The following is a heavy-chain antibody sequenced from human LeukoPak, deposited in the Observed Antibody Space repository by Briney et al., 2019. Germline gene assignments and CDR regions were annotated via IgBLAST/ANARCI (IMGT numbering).Heavy chain of an antibody. D-gene: IGHD3-22*01. J-gene: IGHJ6*02. V-gene: IGHV4-34*01. Sequence: PSETLSLTCAVYGGSFSGYYWSWIRQPPGKGLEWIGEINHSGSTNYNPSLKSRVTISVDTSKNQFSLKLSSVTAADTAVYYCALSVVLYYYGMDVWGQGTTVTVSS. CDR3: ALSVVLYYYGMDV. CDR2: INHSGST. CDR1: GGSFSGYY.